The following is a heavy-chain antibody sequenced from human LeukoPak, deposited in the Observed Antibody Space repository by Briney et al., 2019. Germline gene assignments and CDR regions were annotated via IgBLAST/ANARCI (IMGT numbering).Heavy chain of an antibody. Sequence: GGSLRLSCAASGFTFSSYAMHWVRQAPGKGLEWVAVISYDGSNKYYADSVKGRFTISRDNSKNTLYLQMNSLRAEDTAVYYCARGRETRTSGWFKHWGQGTLVTVSS. D-gene: IGHD6-19*01. V-gene: IGHV3-30-3*01. CDR1: GFTFSSYA. CDR3: ARGRETRTSGWFKH. CDR2: ISYDGSNK. J-gene: IGHJ4*02.